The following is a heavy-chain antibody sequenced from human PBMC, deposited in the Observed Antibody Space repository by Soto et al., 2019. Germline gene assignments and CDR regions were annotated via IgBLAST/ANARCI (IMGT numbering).Heavy chain of an antibody. D-gene: IGHD1-1*01. CDR3: AREVVTTQWYFDN. V-gene: IGHV3-30-3*01. Sequence: LRLSCATSGFTFSSHSMHWFRQAPGKGLEWVAVTSSNGGTKFYADSVKGRFTISRDNSKNTLFLHMNSLRLEDTGIYYCAREVVTTQWYFDNWGQGILVTVSS. J-gene: IGHJ4*02. CDR2: TSSNGGTK. CDR1: GFTFSSHS.